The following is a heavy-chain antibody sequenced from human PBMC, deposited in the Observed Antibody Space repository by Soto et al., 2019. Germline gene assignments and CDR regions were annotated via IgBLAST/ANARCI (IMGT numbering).Heavy chain of an antibody. Sequence: QITLKESGPSLVKPTQTLTLTCTFSGFSLSTSGVGVGWFRQPPGKALEWLAVIYWDDYKHYSPSLKSRLTITTDTSRTQVVLTITNMDPVDTAPYYCARKGYGDYPIDYCGQGTLVTVSS. CDR1: GFSLSTSGVG. V-gene: IGHV2-5*02. CDR2: IYWDDYK. J-gene: IGHJ4*02. CDR3: ARKGYGDYPIDY. D-gene: IGHD4-17*01.